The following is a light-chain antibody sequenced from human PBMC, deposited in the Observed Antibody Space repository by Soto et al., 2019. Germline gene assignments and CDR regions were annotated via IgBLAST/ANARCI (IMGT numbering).Light chain of an antibody. Sequence: QSVLTQPASVSGSPGQSITISCTGTSSDVGGYNYVSWYQYHPGKAPKLMIYDVSNRPSGVSNRFSGSKSGNTASLSISGLQPEDEADYYCSSYRTSNTRQIVCGTGTKLTVL. CDR1: SSDVGGYNY. CDR3: SSYRTSNTRQIV. V-gene: IGLV2-14*03. J-gene: IGLJ1*01. CDR2: DVS.